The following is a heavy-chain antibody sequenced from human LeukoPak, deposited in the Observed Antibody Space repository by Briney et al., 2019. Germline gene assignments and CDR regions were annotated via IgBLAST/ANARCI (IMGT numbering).Heavy chain of an antibody. Sequence: GGSLRLSCGASGFTFSSYGMHWVRQAPGKGLEWVTFIRFDGTDKYYADSVKGRFTISRDNSKNMLYLQMNSLRAEDTAVYYCARDASSWRRGAFDIWGQGTMLTVSS. CDR3: ARDASSWRRGAFDI. J-gene: IGHJ3*02. CDR1: GFTFSSYG. CDR2: IRFDGTDK. D-gene: IGHD3-10*01. V-gene: IGHV3-30*02.